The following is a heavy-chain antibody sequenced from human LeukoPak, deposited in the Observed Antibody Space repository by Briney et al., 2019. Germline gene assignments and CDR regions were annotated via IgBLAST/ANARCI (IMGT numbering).Heavy chain of an antibody. CDR1: GYTFTGYY. D-gene: IGHD5-24*01. Sequence: ASVMVSCKASGYTFTGYYMHWVRQAPGQGLEWMGWINPNSGGTNYAQKFQGRVTMTRDTSISTAYMELSRLRSDDTAVYYCARDQTTMATMPRPLFDYWGQGTLVTVSS. CDR3: ARDQTTMATMPRPLFDY. V-gene: IGHV1-2*02. J-gene: IGHJ4*02. CDR2: INPNSGGT.